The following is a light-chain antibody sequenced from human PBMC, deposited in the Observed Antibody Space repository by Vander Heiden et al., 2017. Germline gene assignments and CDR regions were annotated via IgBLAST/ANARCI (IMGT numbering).Light chain of an antibody. CDR3: QQLNSYPPWT. CDR1: QGISSY. Sequence: DIQLTQSPSFLSASVGDRVTITCRASQGISSYLAWYQQKPGKAPKLLIYAAATLQSGVQSRFSGRGSGTEFTLTISSRQPEDFATYYWQQLNSYPPWTFGQGTKVEIK. CDR2: AAA. V-gene: IGKV1-9*01. J-gene: IGKJ1*01.